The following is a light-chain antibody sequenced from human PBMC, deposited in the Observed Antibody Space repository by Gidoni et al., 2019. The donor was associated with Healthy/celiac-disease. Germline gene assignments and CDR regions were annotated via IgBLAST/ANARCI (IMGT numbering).Light chain of an antibody. Sequence: GERATINCKSSQSVLYSSNNKNYLAWYQQKPGQPPKLLIYWASTRESGVPDRCSGSGSGTDFTLTISSLQAEDVAVYYCQQYYSTPYTFGQGTKLEIK. CDR1: QSVLYSSNNKNY. V-gene: IGKV4-1*01. CDR2: WAS. CDR3: QQYYSTPYT. J-gene: IGKJ2*01.